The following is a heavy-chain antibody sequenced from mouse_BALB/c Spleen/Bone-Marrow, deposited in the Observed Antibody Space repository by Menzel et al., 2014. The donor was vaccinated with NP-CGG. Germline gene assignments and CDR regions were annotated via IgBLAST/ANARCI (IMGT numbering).Heavy chain of an antibody. D-gene: IGHD1-1*01. Sequence: DVMLVESGGGLVKPGGSLKLSCAASGFTFSSYAMSWVRQTPEKRLEWVASISSGGSTYYPDSVKGRFTISRDNARNILYLQMSSLRSEDTAMYYCAGWYYGSGFAYWGQGTLVTVSA. CDR2: ISSGGST. CDR1: GFTFSSYA. J-gene: IGHJ3*01. V-gene: IGHV5-6-5*01. CDR3: AGWYYGSGFAY.